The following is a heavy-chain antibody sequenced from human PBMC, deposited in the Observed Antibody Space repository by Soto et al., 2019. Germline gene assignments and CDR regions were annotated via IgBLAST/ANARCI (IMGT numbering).Heavy chain of an antibody. CDR1: GSSISSSNW. J-gene: IGHJ3*01. D-gene: IGHD4-17*01. CDR3: ARKNGALDAFDL. CDR2: IYYSGST. V-gene: IGHV4-28*01. Sequence: QVQLQESGPGLVKPSDTLSHTCAVSGSSISSSNWWGWIRQPPGKGLEWIGYIYYSGSTYYNPSLKSPVPLSVNTSNNRFSLQLSSVPAVDTAVYYCARKNGALDAFDLWVHGTMVTVSS.